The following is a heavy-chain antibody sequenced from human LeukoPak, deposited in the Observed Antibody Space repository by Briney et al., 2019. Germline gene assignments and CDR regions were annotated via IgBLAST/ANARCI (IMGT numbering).Heavy chain of an antibody. Sequence: SETLSLTCTVSGGSISSGDYYWSWIRQPPGKGLEWIGYIYYSGSTYYNPSLKSRVTISVDTSKNQFSLKLSSVTAADTAVYYCARDRYYGSGSYYLFDYWGQGTLVTVSS. CDR2: IYYSGST. J-gene: IGHJ4*02. CDR1: GGSISSGDYY. CDR3: ARDRYYGSGSYYLFDY. V-gene: IGHV4-30-4*01. D-gene: IGHD3-10*01.